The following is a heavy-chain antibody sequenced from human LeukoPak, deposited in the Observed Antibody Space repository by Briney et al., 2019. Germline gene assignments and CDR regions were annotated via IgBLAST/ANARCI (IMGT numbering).Heavy chain of an antibody. V-gene: IGHV3-9*01. D-gene: IGHD3-22*01. Sequence: GGSLRLSCAASGFTFDDYAMHWVRQSPRKGVEWGSGIRWNRGSIGCADSVKRRFTISRDNAKNPLYLQMNSLRAEDTALYYCAKVGDSSGYYYIDYWGQGTLVTVSS. CDR3: AKVGDSSGYYYIDY. J-gene: IGHJ4*02. CDR2: IRWNRGSI. CDR1: GFTFDDYA.